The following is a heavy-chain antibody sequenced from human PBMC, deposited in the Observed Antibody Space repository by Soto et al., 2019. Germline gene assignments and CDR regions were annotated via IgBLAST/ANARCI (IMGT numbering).Heavy chain of an antibody. V-gene: IGHV1-3*01. D-gene: IGHD3-16*01. CDR1: GYTFTSYA. J-gene: IGHJ6*03. CDR3: ARDLGNYYYYYYMDV. Sequence: ASVKVSCKASGYTFTSYAMHWVRQAPGQRLEWMGWINAGNGNTKYSQKFQGRVTITRDTSASTAYMELSSLRSEDTAVYYCARDLGNYYYYYYMDVWGKGTTVTVSS. CDR2: INAGNGNT.